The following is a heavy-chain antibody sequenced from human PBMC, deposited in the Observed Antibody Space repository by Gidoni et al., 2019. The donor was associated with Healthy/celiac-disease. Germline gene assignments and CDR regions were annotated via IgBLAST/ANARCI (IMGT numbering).Heavy chain of an antibody. CDR1: EGTFSRSA. V-gene: IGHV1-69*06. Sequence: QVQLVQSGAEVKKPGSSVKVSCKASEGTFSRSALSWVRQAPGQGLEWMGGIIPIFGTANYAQKFQGRVTITADKSTSTAYMELSSLRSEDTAVYYCARASPPSYYDFWSGWANYYYYMDVWGKGTTVTVSS. CDR3: ARASPPSYYDFWSGWANYYYYMDV. CDR2: IIPIFGTA. D-gene: IGHD3-3*01. J-gene: IGHJ6*03.